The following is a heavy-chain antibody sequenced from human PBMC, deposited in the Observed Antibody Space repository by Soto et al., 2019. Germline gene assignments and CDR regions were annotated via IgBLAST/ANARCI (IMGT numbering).Heavy chain of an antibody. V-gene: IGHV1-2*02. Sequence: ASVKVSCKAAGYTFNDCYIYWVRQAPGQGLQWMGWINPNSGATSYAQKFQGRVTMTRDTSINTVYMELSSVKYDDTAEYYCARGTSTTCYKCFYYGFDVWG. CDR2: INPNSGAT. CDR1: GYTFNDCY. D-gene: IGHD2-2*02. J-gene: IGHJ6*02. CDR3: ARGTSTTCYKCFYYGFDV.